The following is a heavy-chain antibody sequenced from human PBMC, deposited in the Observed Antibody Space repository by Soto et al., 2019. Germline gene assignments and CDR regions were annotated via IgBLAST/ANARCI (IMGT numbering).Heavy chain of an antibody. CDR2: LSFDGSYQ. V-gene: IGHV3-30*03. Sequence: GGSLRLSCAASGFTLSHYGMHWVRQVPGKGLEWVAVLSFDGSYQYYVDSVKGRFTISRDISKSTLYLHMNSLRPEDTAVYYCTRDGRYHGSWIWGRGTLVTVSS. J-gene: IGHJ4*02. CDR3: TRDGRYHGSWI. D-gene: IGHD3-10*01. CDR1: GFTLSHYG.